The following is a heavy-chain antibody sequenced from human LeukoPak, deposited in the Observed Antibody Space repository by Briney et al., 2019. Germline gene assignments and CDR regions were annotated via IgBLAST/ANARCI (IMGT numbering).Heavy chain of an antibody. CDR1: GFTFNYYA. V-gene: IGHV3-30-3*01. J-gene: IGHJ4*02. D-gene: IGHD4-17*01. CDR2: ISYDGSNT. CDR3: AKESAVTTVFDY. Sequence: GGSLRLSCAASGFTFNYYAMHWVRQAPGKGLEWVSFISYDGSNTYYTDSVKGRFTISRDNSKNTLYLQMNSLRAEDTAVYYCAKESAVTTVFDYWGQGTLVTVSS.